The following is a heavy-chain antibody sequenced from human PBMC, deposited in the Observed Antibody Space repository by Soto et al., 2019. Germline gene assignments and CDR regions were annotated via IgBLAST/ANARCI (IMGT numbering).Heavy chain of an antibody. J-gene: IGHJ6*02. CDR3: ARGDSTDCSNGVCSFFYNHDMDV. CDR1: GGTFSSYA. V-gene: IGHV1-2*02. D-gene: IGHD2-8*01. CDR2: INPNSGGT. Sequence: ASVKVSCKASGGTFSSYAISWVRQAPGQGLEWMGWINPNSGGTKSAEKFQGRVTMTRDTSISTASMELTRLTSDDTAIYYCARGDSTDCSNGVCSFFYNHDMDVWGQGTTVTVSS.